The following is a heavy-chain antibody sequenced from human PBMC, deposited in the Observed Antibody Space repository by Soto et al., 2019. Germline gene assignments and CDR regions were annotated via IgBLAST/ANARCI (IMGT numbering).Heavy chain of an antibody. D-gene: IGHD6-13*01. Sequence: GESLKISCKGSGYGFISHWIGGVRQRPGKGLEWMGIIYPGDSDIRYSPSFQGQVTISADKSTNTASLQWSSLKASDTAIYYCARTIAAAGTGFDYWGQGTLVTVSS. V-gene: IGHV5-51*01. CDR2: IYPGDSDI. CDR3: ARTIAAAGTGFDY. J-gene: IGHJ4*02. CDR1: GYGFISHW.